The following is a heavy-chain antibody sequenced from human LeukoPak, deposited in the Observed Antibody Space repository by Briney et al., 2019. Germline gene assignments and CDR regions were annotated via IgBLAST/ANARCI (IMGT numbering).Heavy chain of an antibody. CDR3: ARCPLGYSSSCDGMDV. Sequence: GESLKISCKGSGYSFTSYWIGWGRQMPGKGLEWMGIIYPGDSDTRYSPSFQGQVTISADKSISTAYLQWSSLKASDTAMYYCARCPLGYSSSCDGMDVWGQGTTVTVSS. CDR2: IYPGDSDT. V-gene: IGHV5-51*01. D-gene: IGHD6-13*01. J-gene: IGHJ6*02. CDR1: GYSFTSYW.